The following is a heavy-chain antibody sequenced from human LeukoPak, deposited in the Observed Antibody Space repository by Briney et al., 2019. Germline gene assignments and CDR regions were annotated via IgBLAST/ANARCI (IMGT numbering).Heavy chain of an antibody. J-gene: IGHJ6*02. CDR2: IYSGGSN. CDR1: GGSITGYY. Sequence: PSETLSLTCTVSGGSITGYYWTWIRQPAGKGLEWIGRIYSGGSNNYNPPPKSRVTMSVDTSKNQFSLKLSSVTAADTAVYYCATGRDADSARGYYDMDVWGQGTTVTVSS. CDR3: ATGRDADSARGYYDMDV. V-gene: IGHV4-4*07. D-gene: IGHD5-24*01.